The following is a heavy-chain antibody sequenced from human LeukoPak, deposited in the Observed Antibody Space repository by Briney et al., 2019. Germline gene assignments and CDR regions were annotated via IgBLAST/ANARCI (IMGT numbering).Heavy chain of an antibody. D-gene: IGHD4-11*01. V-gene: IGHV4-30-2*01. CDR1: GGSISSGGYS. J-gene: IGHJ5*02. CDR2: IYHSGST. CDR3: ARVVYSSMERRNNWFDP. Sequence: SETLSLTCAVSGGSISSGGYSWSWIRQPPGKGLEWIGYIYHSGSTYYNPSLKSRVTISVDRSKNQFSLKLSSVTAADTAVYYCARVVYSSMERRNNWFDPWGQGTLVTVSS.